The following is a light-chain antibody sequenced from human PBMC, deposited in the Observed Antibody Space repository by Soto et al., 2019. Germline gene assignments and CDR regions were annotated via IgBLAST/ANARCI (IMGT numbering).Light chain of an antibody. V-gene: IGLV2-23*01. CDR3: CSYARSTFYA. J-gene: IGLJ1*01. Sequence: SAPTHLASVSVSPGQSITISCPGISSDVGSYNHVSWYQQHPGKAPKLMIYEGSERPSGVSNRFSASKSGNTASLTISGLQAEDEADYYCCSYARSTFYAFATGTKVTVL. CDR2: EGS. CDR1: SSDVGSYNH.